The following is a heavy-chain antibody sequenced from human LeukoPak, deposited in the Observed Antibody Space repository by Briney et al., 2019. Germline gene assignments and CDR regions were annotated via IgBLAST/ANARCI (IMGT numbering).Heavy chain of an antibody. CDR2: ISYDGSNK. D-gene: IGHD3-10*01. Sequence: GGSLRLSCAASGFTFSSYAVHWVRQAPGKGLEWVAVISYDGSNKYYADSVKGRFTISRDNSKNTLYLQMNSLRAEDTAVYYCTTRGSGSYTFDYWGQGTLVTVSS. CDR3: TTRGSGSYTFDY. V-gene: IGHV3-30*04. J-gene: IGHJ4*02. CDR1: GFTFSSYA.